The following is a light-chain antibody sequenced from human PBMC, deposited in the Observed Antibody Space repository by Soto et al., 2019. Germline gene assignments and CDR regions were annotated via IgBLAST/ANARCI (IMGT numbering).Light chain of an antibody. CDR3: QHCNNWPPLT. CDR1: QSVSSN. J-gene: IGKJ4*01. CDR2: GAS. Sequence: EIVMTQSPATLSVSPGERATLSCRASQSVSSNLAWYQQKPGQAPRLLIYGASTRATGIPARFSGSGSGTEFTLTIRSQQSEDFGVYYCQHCNNWPPLTYGGGKKVDLK. V-gene: IGKV3-15*01.